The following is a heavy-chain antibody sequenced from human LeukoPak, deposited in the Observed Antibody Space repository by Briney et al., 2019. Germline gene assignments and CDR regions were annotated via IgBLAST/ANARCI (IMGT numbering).Heavy chain of an antibody. Sequence: SETLSLTCAVYGGSFSGYYWSWIRQPPGKGLEWIGEINHSGSTNYNPSLKSRVTISVDTSKNQFSLKLSSVTAADTAVYYCARGLYDFWSGYYTGLDYWGRGTLVTVSS. J-gene: IGHJ4*02. V-gene: IGHV4-34*01. CDR3: ARGLYDFWSGYYTGLDY. D-gene: IGHD3-3*01. CDR1: GGSFSGYY. CDR2: INHSGST.